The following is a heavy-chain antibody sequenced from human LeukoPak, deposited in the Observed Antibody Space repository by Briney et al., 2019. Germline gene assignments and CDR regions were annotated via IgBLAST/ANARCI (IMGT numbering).Heavy chain of an antibody. CDR1: GFTFSSYG. V-gene: IGHV3-33*01. D-gene: IGHD5-12*01. CDR2: IWYDGSNN. J-gene: IGHJ4*02. CDR3: ARDRGSGYDLGFDY. Sequence: GGSLRLSCAASGFTFSSYGMHWVRQAPGKGLEWVAVIWYDGSNNYYADSVKGRFTISRDNSKNTLYLQMNSLRAEDTAVYYCARDRGSGYDLGFDYWGQGTLVTVSS.